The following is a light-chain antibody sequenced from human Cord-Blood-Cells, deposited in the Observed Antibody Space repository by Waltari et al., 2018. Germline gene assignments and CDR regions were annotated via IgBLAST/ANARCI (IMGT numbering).Light chain of an antibody. V-gene: IGKV3-11*01. CDR1: QRVSSY. CDR3: QQRSNWPPLT. CDR2: DAS. J-gene: IGKJ4*01. Sequence: ELVLTQSPATMSLSPGERATLTCRASQRVSSYLAWYQQKPGQATRLLIYDASNRATGIPARFSGSGSGTDFTLTISSLEPEDFAVYYCQQRSNWPPLTFGGGTKVEIK.